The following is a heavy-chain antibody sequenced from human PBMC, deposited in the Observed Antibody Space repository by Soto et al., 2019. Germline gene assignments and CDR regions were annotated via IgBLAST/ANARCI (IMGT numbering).Heavy chain of an antibody. D-gene: IGHD7-27*01. CDR2: IYYSGST. CDR3: ARLDNTGAYQSFDY. V-gene: IGHV4-39*01. CDR1: GGSISSSSYY. Sequence: SETLSLTCTVSGGSISSSSYYWGWIRQPPGKGLEWIGSIYYSGSTFYNPSLESRVSMSIDTSRKQFSLKLSSVIAADTAMYYCARLDNTGAYQSFDYWGQGTLVTVSS. J-gene: IGHJ4*02.